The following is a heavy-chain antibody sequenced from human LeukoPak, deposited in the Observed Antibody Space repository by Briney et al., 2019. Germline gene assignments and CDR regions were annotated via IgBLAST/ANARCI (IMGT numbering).Heavy chain of an antibody. CDR3: VKDSGWFHFDS. CDR1: GFTFSYSL. D-gene: IGHD6-19*01. Sequence: GGALRHSCVASGFTFSYSLMTWGHPAPGNGLGWVGHLKEDGSSQNYAESVKGRFTISRDNAKSSLHLQMNGLRAEDTAMYYCVKDSGWFHFDSCGQGTLVTVSS. V-gene: IGHV3-7*03. CDR2: LKEDGSSQ. J-gene: IGHJ4*02.